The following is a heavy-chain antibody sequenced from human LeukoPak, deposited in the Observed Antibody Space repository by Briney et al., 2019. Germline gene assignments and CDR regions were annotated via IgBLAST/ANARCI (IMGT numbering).Heavy chain of an antibody. J-gene: IGHJ4*02. V-gene: IGHV3-NL1*01. CDR2: IYSGGST. CDR1: GFTFSHYG. Sequence: GGSLRLSCVASGFTFSHYGMNWVRQAPGKGLEWVSVIYSGGSTYYADSVKGRFTVSRDNSKGTLYLQMNSLRAEDTAVYYCAKDRDYYDSSGYYLLDYWGQGTLVTVSS. D-gene: IGHD3-22*01. CDR3: AKDRDYYDSSGYYLLDY.